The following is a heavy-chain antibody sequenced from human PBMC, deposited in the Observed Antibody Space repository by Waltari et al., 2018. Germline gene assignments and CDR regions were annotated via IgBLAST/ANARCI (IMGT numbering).Heavy chain of an antibody. CDR2: ISYRGIT. V-gene: IGHV4-39*07. CDR1: GGSISSSSYY. D-gene: IGHD6-13*01. Sequence: QLQLQESGPGLVKPSETLSLTCTVSGGSISSSSYYWGWIRQPPGKGLEWIGSISYRGITFYNPSLKIRVTISLDTSTNQFSLNLSPVTAAATAVYYCARELAAAAIDYWGQGTLVTVSS. J-gene: IGHJ4*02. CDR3: ARELAAAAIDY.